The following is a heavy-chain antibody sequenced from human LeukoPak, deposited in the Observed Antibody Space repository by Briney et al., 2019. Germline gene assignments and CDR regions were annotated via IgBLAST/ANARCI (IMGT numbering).Heavy chain of an antibody. D-gene: IGHD1-14*01. CDR3: AREGKTTYYFDY. CDR1: GFTFSSYS. V-gene: IGHV3-21*01. Sequence: GGSLRLSCAASGFTFSSYSMNWVRQAPGKGLEWVSSISSSSSYIYYADSVKGRFTFSRDNAKNSLYLQMNSLRAEDTAVYYCAREGKTTYYFDYWGQGTLVTVSS. CDR2: ISSSSSYI. J-gene: IGHJ4*02.